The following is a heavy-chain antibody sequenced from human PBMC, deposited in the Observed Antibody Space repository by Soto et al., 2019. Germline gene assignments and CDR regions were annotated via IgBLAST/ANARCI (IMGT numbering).Heavy chain of an antibody. V-gene: IGHV1-69*13. J-gene: IGHJ4*02. Sequence: ASVKVSCKASGGTFSSYAISWVRQAPGQGLEWMGGIIPIFGTANYAQKFQGRVTITADESTSTAYMELNSLRAEDTAVYYCARVKGDSSGWTLPFDYWGQGTPVTVSS. CDR2: IIPIFGTA. CDR1: GGTFSSYA. D-gene: IGHD6-19*01. CDR3: ARVKGDSSGWTLPFDY.